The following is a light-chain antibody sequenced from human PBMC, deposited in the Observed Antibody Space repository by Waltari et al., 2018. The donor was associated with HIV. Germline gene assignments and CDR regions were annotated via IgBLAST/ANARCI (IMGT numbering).Light chain of an antibody. J-gene: IGKJ3*01. CDR1: QSLLYSSDNKNY. V-gene: IGKV4-1*01. CDR3: QKNYTTPDT. CDR2: WAC. Sequence: DIVMTQSPDSLAVSLGERATINCKSSQSLLYSSDNKNYLAWYQQKPGQPPKLLIYWACTRESGVPDRFSGSGSGTDFTLSISGLQAEDVAVYFCQKNYTTPDTFGAGTKVDIK.